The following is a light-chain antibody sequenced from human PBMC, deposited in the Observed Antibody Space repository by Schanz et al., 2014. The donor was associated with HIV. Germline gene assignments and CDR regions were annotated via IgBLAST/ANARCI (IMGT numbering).Light chain of an antibody. CDR1: QSVLYTANNVNY. CDR2: WAS. V-gene: IGKV4-1*01. CDR3: QQYYRTPWT. J-gene: IGKJ1*01. Sequence: DIVMTQSPDSLAVSLGERATINCKSSQSVLYTANNVNYLAWYQQKPGQPPKLLVYWASTRESGVPDRFSGSGSGTDFTLTISGLQAEDAAVYYCQQYYRTPWTFGQGTKVEIK.